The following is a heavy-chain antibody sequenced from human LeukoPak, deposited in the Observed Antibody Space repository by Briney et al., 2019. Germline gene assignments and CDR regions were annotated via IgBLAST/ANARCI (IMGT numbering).Heavy chain of an antibody. CDR2: ISSSSDTI. CDR1: GLTFTGYS. CDR3: ARVRGATAVTMYFDF. Sequence: GGSLRLSCAASGLTFTGYSMNWVRQAQGKGLEWVSFISSSSDTIYYADSVKGRFTISRDNARNSLYLQMTSLRDDDTAVYYCARVRGATAVTMYFDFWGQGTLVTVSS. D-gene: IGHD4-23*01. V-gene: IGHV3-48*02. J-gene: IGHJ4*02.